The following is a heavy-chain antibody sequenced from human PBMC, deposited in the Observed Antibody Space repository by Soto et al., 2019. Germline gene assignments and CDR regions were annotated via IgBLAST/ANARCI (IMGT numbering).Heavy chain of an antibody. CDR2: IYYSGST. CDR3: ARSGYSYGYSMKYYGMDV. D-gene: IGHD5-18*01. J-gene: IGHJ6*02. Sequence: SETLSLTCTVSGGSISSYYWSWIRQPPGKGLEWIGYIYYSGSTNYNPSLKSRVTISVDTSKNQFSLKLSSVTAADTAVYYCARSGYSYGYSMKYYGMDVRGQRTTVTVSS. V-gene: IGHV4-59*08. CDR1: GGSISSYY.